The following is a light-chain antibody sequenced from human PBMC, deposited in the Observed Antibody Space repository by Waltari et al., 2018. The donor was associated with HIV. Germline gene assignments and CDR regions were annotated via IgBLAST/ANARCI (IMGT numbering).Light chain of an antibody. CDR3: QAWDSSPPVV. CDR2: EDN. J-gene: IGLJ2*01. Sequence: SYDLTQPPSLSVSPGQVASITCSGDNLGSKYVCWDLQKPGQSPVLVIYEDNKRPSGIPERFSGSNSGHTATLTISGTQTMDEGDYYCQAWDSSPPVVFGGGTKLTV. V-gene: IGLV3-1*01. CDR1: NLGSKY.